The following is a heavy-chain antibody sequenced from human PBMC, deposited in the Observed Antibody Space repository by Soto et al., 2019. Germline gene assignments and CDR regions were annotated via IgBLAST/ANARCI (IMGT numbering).Heavy chain of an antibody. V-gene: IGHV1-8*01. CDR2: MNPNSGST. J-gene: IGHJ4*02. CDR1: GYSFTNHD. CDR3: AKFVGNDQFDY. Sequence: QVQLVQSGAEVKKPGASVKVTCKASGYSFTNHDINWVRQAPGQGLEWMGWMNPNSGSTGYAQKFQGRITLTRNPSISTAYMELSSPRSEDTAVYYCAKFVGNDQFDYWGQGTLVTVSS. D-gene: IGHD2-21*01.